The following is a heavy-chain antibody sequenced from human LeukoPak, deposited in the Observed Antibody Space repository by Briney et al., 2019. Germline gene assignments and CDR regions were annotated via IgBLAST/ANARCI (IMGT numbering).Heavy chain of an antibody. V-gene: IGHV3-66*01. Sequence: GGSLRLSCAASGFTVSSNYMSWVRQAPGKELEWVSVIYSGGSTYYADSVKGRFTISRDNSKNTLYLQMNSLRAEDTAVYYCARCIAVAGCYFDYWGQGTLVTVSS. CDR3: ARCIAVAGCYFDY. J-gene: IGHJ4*02. CDR2: IYSGGST. D-gene: IGHD6-19*01. CDR1: GFTVSSNY.